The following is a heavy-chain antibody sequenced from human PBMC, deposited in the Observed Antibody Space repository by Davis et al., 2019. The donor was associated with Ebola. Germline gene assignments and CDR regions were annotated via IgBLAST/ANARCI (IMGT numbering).Heavy chain of an antibody. V-gene: IGHV4-39*07. Sequence: SETLSLTCTVSGGSISSTFHYGGWIRQPPGKGLEWIGEISHSGSTNYNPSLKSRVTISVDTAKNQFSLKLSSVTAADTAVYYCARGDRLSPSDYWGQGTLVTVSS. CDR3: ARGDRLSPSDY. CDR2: ISHSGST. J-gene: IGHJ4*02. CDR1: GGSISSTFHY. D-gene: IGHD3-16*02.